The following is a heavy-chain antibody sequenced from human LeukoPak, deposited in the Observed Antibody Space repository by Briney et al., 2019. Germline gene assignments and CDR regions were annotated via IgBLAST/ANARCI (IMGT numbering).Heavy chain of an antibody. CDR1: GFSFTTYW. D-gene: IGHD4-17*01. CDR2: IYPGDSDT. CDR3: ARRGTVTPDAFDI. J-gene: IGHJ3*02. V-gene: IGHV5-51*01. Sequence: GESLKIPCKGSGFSFTTYWIAWVRQMPGKGLEWMGLIYPGDSDTRYSPSFQGQVTISADKSISTTYLQWSSLKASDTAMYYCARRGTVTPDAFDIWGQGTMVTVSS.